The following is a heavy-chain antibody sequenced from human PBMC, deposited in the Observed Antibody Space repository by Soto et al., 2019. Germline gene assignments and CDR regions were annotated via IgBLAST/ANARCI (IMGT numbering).Heavy chain of an antibody. Sequence: PGGSLRLSCVASGFTLSRYWMSWVRQAPGKGLEWVANINQEGRESHYVDSVKGRFTISRDNAKNSLYLQMNSLRDEDTAVYYCARDLTIFGVVITSLYYYYGMDVWGQGTTVTVSS. V-gene: IGHV3-7*03. J-gene: IGHJ6*02. CDR3: ARDLTIFGVVITSLYYYYGMDV. CDR1: GFTLSRYW. D-gene: IGHD3-3*01. CDR2: INQEGRES.